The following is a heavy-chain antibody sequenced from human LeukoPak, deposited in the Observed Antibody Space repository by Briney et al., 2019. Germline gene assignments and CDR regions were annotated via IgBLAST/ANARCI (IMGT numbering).Heavy chain of an antibody. D-gene: IGHD4-11*01. CDR3: ARAVVRGVRTTLNWFDP. J-gene: IGHJ5*02. V-gene: IGHV4-38-2*02. Sequence: NSSETLSLTCSVSGYSISSGYYWGWIRQPPGKGLEWIGYIYYSGSTYYNPSLKSRVTISVDTSKNQFSLKLSSVTAADTAVYYCARAVVRGVRTTLNWFDPWGQGTLVTVSS. CDR2: IYYSGST. CDR1: GYSISSGYY.